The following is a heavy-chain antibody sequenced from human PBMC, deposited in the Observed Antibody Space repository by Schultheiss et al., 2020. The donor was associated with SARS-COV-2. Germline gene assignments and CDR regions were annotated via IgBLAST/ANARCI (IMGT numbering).Heavy chain of an antibody. V-gene: IGHV3-11*06. CDR2: ISSSSSYT. Sequence: GESLKISCAASGFTFSDYYMSWIRQAPGKGLEWVSYISSSSSYTNYADSVKGRFTISRDNAKNSLYLQMNSLRAEDTAVYYCARDSSSSGFDYWGQGTLVTVSS. CDR3: ARDSSSSGFDY. CDR1: GFTFSDYY. D-gene: IGHD6-6*01. J-gene: IGHJ4*02.